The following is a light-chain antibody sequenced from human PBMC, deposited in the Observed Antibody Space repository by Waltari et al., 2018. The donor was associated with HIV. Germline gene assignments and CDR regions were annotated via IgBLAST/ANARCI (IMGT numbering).Light chain of an antibody. CDR2: KAS. CDR3: QQYSSYWT. V-gene: IGKV1-5*03. CDR1: QTINTW. J-gene: IGKJ1*01. Sequence: DIQMAQSPSNLSASVGARVTITCRASQTINTWLAWYHQKPGGAPQLLVYKASTLENGVPSRFSGSRSGTEFTLTISRLQPDDVGFYYCQQYSSYWTFGQGTKVQVK.